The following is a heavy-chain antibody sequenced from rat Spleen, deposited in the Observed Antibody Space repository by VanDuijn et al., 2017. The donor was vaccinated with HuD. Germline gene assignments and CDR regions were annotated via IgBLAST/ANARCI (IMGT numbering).Heavy chain of an antibody. CDR1: GFTYTNYV. CDR2: INAGGGRT. D-gene: IGHD1-9*01. J-gene: IGHJ2*01. V-gene: IGHV5S23*01. Sequence: EVQLVESGGGLVQPGRSLKLSCAASGFTYTNYVMAWVRQAPTKGLEWVASINAGGGRTFYRDSVKGRFTISRDNAKSTLYLQMDSLRSEDTATYYCVRHGYTRYYFDYWGQGVMVTVSS. CDR3: VRHGYTRYYFDY.